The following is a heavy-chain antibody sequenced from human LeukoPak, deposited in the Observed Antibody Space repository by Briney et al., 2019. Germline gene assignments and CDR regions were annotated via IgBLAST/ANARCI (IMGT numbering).Heavy chain of an antibody. CDR3: ARGYYYGSGSPGPYGMDV. CDR1: GFTFRNYG. Sequence: PGGPLRFSCAASGFTFRNYGMHWVRKAPGKGLEWVAVIWYDGSQKYSADSVKGRFAISRDNSKNTLYLQMNSLRGEDTAVYHCARGYYYGSGSPGPYGMDVWGQGTTVTVSS. V-gene: IGHV3-33*01. J-gene: IGHJ6*02. D-gene: IGHD3-10*01. CDR2: IWYDGSQK.